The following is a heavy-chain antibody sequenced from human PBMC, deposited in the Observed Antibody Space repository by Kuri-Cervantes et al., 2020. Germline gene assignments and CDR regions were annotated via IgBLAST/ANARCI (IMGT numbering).Heavy chain of an antibody. D-gene: IGHD3-10*01. CDR3: ARAALLLWFGELST. CDR1: GFTFSSYA. V-gene: IGHV3-30-3*01. Sequence: GESLKISCAASGFTFSSYAMHWVRQAPGKGLEWVAVISYDGSNKYYADSVKGRFTISRDNSKNTPYLQMNSLRAEDTAVYYCARAALLLWFGELSTWGQGTLVTVSS. CDR2: ISYDGSNK. J-gene: IGHJ5*02.